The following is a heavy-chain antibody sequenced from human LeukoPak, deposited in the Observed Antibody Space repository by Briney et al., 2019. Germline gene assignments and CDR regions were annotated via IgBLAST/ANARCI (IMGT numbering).Heavy chain of an antibody. CDR1: GYTLTELS. D-gene: IGHD3-22*01. CDR2: FDPEDGEA. V-gene: IGHV1-24*01. J-gene: IGHJ3*02. CDR3: AREGYDSSGLGVFDM. Sequence: ASVKVSCKVSGYTLTELSMHWVRQAPGKGLEWMGGFDPEDGEAIYAQKFQGRVTMTEDTSTDTAYMELSSLRPEDTAVYYCAREGYDSSGLGVFDMWGQGTMVTVSS.